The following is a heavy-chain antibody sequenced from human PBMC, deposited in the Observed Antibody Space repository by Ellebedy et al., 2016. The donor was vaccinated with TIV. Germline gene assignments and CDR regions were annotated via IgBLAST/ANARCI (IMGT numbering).Heavy chain of an antibody. V-gene: IGHV4-34*01. D-gene: IGHD4-17*01. J-gene: IGHJ2*01. CDR2: INHSGST. CDR1: GGSFSGYF. Sequence: MPSETLSLTCAVYGGSFSGYFWSWIRQSPGKGLEWIGEINHSGSTTYTASLKSRVTISVDTSKNQFSLKLSSVTAADTAVYYCARGSMTTHYYWYFDLWGRGTLVTVSS. CDR3: ARGSMTTHYYWYFDL.